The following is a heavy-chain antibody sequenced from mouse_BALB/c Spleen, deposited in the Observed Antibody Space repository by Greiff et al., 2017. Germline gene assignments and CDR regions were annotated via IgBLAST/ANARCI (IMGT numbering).Heavy chain of an antibody. D-gene: IGHD4-1*01. Sequence: DVHLVESGGGLVKPGGSLKLSCAASGFAFSSYDMSWVRQTPEKRLEWVAYISSGGGSTYYPDTVKGRFTISRDNAKNTLYLQMSSLKSEDTAMYYCARHELGQCMDYWGQGTSVTVSS. V-gene: IGHV5-12-1*01. J-gene: IGHJ4*01. CDR2: ISSGGGST. CDR1: GFAFSSYD. CDR3: ARHELGQCMDY.